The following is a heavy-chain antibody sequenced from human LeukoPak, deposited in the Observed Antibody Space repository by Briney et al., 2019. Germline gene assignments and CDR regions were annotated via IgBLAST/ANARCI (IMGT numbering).Heavy chain of an antibody. D-gene: IGHD3-3*01. CDR1: GFTFNSYW. Sequence: GGSLRLPCAASGFTFNSYWMHWVRQAPGKGLVWVSRIDGDRKTIDYADSVKGRFTISRDNAKDTLYLQMSSLRDEDTAVYYCVSDLCGGDDQWGRGTLVTVSS. V-gene: IGHV3-74*01. J-gene: IGHJ5*02. CDR2: IDGDRKTI. CDR3: VSDLCGGDDQ.